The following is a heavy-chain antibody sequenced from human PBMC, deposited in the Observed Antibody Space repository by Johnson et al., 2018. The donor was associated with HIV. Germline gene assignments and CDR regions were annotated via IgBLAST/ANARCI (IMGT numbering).Heavy chain of an antibody. V-gene: IGHV3-7*01. CDR1: GFTFSSYW. CDR3: AREASIAARFAFDI. CDR2: IKQDGSEK. J-gene: IGHJ3*02. D-gene: IGHD6-6*01. Sequence: VQLVESGGGVVQPGGSLRLSCAASGFTFSSYWMSWVRQAPGKGLEWVANIKQDGSEKYYVDSVKGRFTISRDNAKNSLYLQMNSLRAEDTAVYYCAREASIAARFAFDIWGQGTMVTVSS.